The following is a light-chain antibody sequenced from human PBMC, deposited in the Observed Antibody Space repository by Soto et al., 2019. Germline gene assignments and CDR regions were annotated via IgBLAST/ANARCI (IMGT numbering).Light chain of an antibody. CDR3: KQRSNWPPIT. Sequence: ENVFTQSPATLSLTTGERATLSYRASQSVSSYLAWYQQKPGQAPRLLIYDASNRATGIPARFSGSGSGTDFTLTISSLEPEDFAVYYCKQRSNWPPITFGQGTKVDI. J-gene: IGKJ1*01. CDR1: QSVSSY. V-gene: IGKV3-11*01. CDR2: DAS.